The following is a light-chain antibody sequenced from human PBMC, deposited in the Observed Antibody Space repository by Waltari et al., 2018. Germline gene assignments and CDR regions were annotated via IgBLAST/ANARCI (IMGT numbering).Light chain of an antibody. V-gene: IGKV1-16*02. CDR2: VAS. CDR3: QHYNSYPLT. CDR1: QGISTF. J-gene: IGKJ4*01. Sequence: DIQMTQSPSSLSASVGDRVTITCRASQGISTFLAWFQQKLGKAPQSLIYVASSLQSGVPSKFSGRGSGTDFTLTISNLQPEDFATYYCQHYNSYPLTFGGGTKVEIK.